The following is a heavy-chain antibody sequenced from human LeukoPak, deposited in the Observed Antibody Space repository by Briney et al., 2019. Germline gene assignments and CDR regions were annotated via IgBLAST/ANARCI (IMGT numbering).Heavy chain of an antibody. CDR2: IYYSGST. V-gene: IGHV4-61*01. D-gene: IGHD6-6*01. J-gene: IGHJ6*03. Sequence: SSETLSLTCTVSGVSISSSNSYWGWIRQPPGKGLEWIGYIYYSGSTKYNPSLKSRVTISVDTSKNQFSLRLSSVTAADTAVYYCARDWGVSARPGYMDVWGKGTTVTVSS. CDR1: GVSISSSNSY. CDR3: ARDWGVSARPGYMDV.